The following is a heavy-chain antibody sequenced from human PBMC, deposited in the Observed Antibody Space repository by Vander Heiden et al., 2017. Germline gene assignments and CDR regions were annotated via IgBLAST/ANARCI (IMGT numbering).Heavy chain of an antibody. CDR2: ISSSSSTI. CDR1: GFTFSSYS. CDR3: AREVSIAVAGSYYYGMDI. V-gene: IGHV3-48*02. J-gene: IGHJ6*02. D-gene: IGHD6-19*01. Sequence: RLSCAASGFTFSSYSMNWVRQAPGKGLESVSYISSSSSTIYYADSVKGRFTISRDNAKNSLYLQMNSLRDEDTAVYYCAREVSIAVAGSYYYGMDIWGQGTTVTVSS.